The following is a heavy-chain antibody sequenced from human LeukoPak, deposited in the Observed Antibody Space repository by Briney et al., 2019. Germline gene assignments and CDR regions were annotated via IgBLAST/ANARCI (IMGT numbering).Heavy chain of an antibody. CDR2: IYSDNT. D-gene: IGHD4-17*01. CDR1: GFTVSSNS. Sequence: GGSLRLSCTVSGFTVSSNSMSWVRQAPGKGLEWVSFIYSDNTHYSDSVKGRFTISRDNSKNTLYLQMNSLRAEDTAVYYCAKDIRTTVTFIFDYWGQGTLVTVSS. CDR3: AKDIRTTVTFIFDY. V-gene: IGHV3-53*01. J-gene: IGHJ4*02.